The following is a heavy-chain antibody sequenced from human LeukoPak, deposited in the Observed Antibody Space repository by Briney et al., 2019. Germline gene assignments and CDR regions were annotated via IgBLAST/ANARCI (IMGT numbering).Heavy chain of an antibody. CDR1: GGSFSGYY. CDR2: INHSGST. D-gene: IGHD3-22*01. V-gene: IGHV4-34*01. CDR3: ARDRYYYDSSGSKNAFDI. J-gene: IGHJ3*02. Sequence: SETLSLTCTVYGGSFSGYYWSWIRQPPGKGLEWIGEINHSGSTNYNPSLKSRVTISVDTSKNQFSLKLSSVTAADTAVYYCARDRYYYDSSGSKNAFDIWGQGTMVTVSS.